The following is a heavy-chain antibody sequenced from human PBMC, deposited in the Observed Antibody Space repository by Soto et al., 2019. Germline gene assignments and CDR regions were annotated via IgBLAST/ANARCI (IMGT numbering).Heavy chain of an antibody. CDR3: ARDSVRRFDP. Sequence: QVQLVQSGAEVKKPGASVKVSCKASGYTFTSYAMPWVRQAPGQRLEWMGWINACNGNTKYSQKFQGRVTITRDTSASTAYMELSSLRSDDTAVYYCARDSVRRFDPWGQGTLVTVSS. V-gene: IGHV1-3*01. CDR1: GYTFTSYA. J-gene: IGHJ5*02. CDR2: INACNGNT.